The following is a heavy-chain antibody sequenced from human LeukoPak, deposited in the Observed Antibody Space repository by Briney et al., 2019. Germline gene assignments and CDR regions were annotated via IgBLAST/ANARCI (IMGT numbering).Heavy chain of an antibody. CDR3: ARDPLLWELPSDF. CDR1: GFTFSTFW. V-gene: IGHV3-74*03. Sequence: PGGSLRLSCAASGFTFSTFWMHWVRQAPGKGLMWVSQINNDGSDTKYADSVKGRFTISRDNAKNTVYLQMNSLRAEDTAAYYCARDPLLWELPSDFWGQGTLVTVSS. D-gene: IGHD1-26*01. J-gene: IGHJ4*02. CDR2: INNDGSDT.